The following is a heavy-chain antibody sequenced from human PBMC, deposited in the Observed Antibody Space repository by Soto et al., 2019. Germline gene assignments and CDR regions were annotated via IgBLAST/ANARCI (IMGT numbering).Heavy chain of an antibody. V-gene: IGHV1-18*01. J-gene: IGHJ6*02. CDR2: ISAYNGNT. CDR3: ARGGGVAGFYYYYYGMDV. CDR1: GYTFASYG. D-gene: IGHD6-19*01. Sequence: QVQLVQSGAEVKKPGASVKVSCKTSGYTFASYGVTWVRQAPGQGLEWMGWISAYNGNTDYAQKLQGRVTMTTDTSTRTAYMELRSLRSDDTAVYYCARGGGVAGFYYYYYGMDVWGQGTTVTVSS.